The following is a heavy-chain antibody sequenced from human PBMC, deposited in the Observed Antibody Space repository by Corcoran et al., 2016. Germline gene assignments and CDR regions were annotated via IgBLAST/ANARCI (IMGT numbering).Heavy chain of an antibody. CDR2: IWYDGSNK. V-gene: IGHV3-33*01. Sequence: QVQLVESGGGVVQPGRSLRLSCAASGFTFSSYGMHWVRQAPGKGLEWVAVIWYDGSNKYYADSVKGRFTISRDNSKNTLYLQMNSLRAEDTAVYYCARDLKTMMDYYGMDVWGQGTTVTVSS. J-gene: IGHJ6*02. D-gene: IGHD3-22*01. CDR1: GFTFSSYG. CDR3: ARDLKTMMDYYGMDV.